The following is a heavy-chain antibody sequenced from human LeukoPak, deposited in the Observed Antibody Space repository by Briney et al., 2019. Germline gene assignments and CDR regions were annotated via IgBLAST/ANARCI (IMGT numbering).Heavy chain of an antibody. CDR2: INQVGDSL. V-gene: IGHV3-7*03. CDR1: GFTFSSYS. J-gene: IGHJ4*02. CDR3: AREFVVEPKSSFDH. D-gene: IGHD2-21*01. Sequence: GGSLRLSCAASGFTFSSYSMNWVRQAPGKGLEWVANINQVGDSLSYVTSVRGRFTISRDNAKNALFLQMSSLRAEDTAIYYCAREFVVEPKSSFDHWGQGTLVTVSS.